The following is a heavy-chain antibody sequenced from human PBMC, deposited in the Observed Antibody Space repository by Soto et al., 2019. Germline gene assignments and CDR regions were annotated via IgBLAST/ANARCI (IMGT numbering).Heavy chain of an antibody. V-gene: IGHV1-18*01. CDR2: ISAYNGNT. CDR1: GYTFTSYG. Sequence: ASVKVSCKASGYTFTSYGISWVRQAPGQGLEWMGWISAYNGNTNYAQKLQGRVTMTTDTSTSTAYMELRSLRSDDTAVYHCARASDDSSGYYYDLYYFDYWGQGTLVTVSS. J-gene: IGHJ4*02. CDR3: ARASDDSSGYYYDLYYFDY. D-gene: IGHD3-22*01.